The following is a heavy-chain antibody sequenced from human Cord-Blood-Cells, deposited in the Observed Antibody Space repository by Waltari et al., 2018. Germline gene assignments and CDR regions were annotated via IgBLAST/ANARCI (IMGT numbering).Heavy chain of an antibody. J-gene: IGHJ4*02. CDR2: INPNRGGT. Sequence: QVQLVQSGAEVKKPGASVKVSCKASGYTFTGYYMHWVRQAPGQGLEWMGWINPNRGGTNYAQKFQGRVTMTRDTSIRTAYMERSRLRSDDTAVYYCARAPAIVVVPAAIMFDYWSQGTLVTVSS. CDR3: ARAPAIVVVPAAIMFDY. D-gene: IGHD2-2*01. CDR1: GYTFTGYY. V-gene: IGHV1-2*02.